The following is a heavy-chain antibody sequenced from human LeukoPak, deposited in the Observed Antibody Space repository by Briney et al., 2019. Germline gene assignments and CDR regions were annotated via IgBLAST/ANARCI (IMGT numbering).Heavy chain of an antibody. J-gene: IGHJ3*02. D-gene: IGHD3-22*01. Sequence: PSETLSLTCTVSGGSISSYYRSWIRQAPGKGLEWIAYIYYSGSTNYNPYLKSRVTTSLDTSKDQFSLKLSSVTAADTAEYYCAREGYYDSSCYYLGFANAFDIWGQGTMVTVSS. CDR2: IYYSGST. CDR3: AREGYYDSSCYYLGFANAFDI. CDR1: GGSISSYY. V-gene: IGHV4-59*01.